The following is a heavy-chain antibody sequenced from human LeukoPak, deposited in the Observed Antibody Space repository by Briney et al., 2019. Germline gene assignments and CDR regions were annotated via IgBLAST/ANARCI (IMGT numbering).Heavy chain of an antibody. CDR2: IGTRSNPI. CDR1: GFSFSDFY. CDR3: AREARGSGRDFDY. Sequence: GGSLRLSCAASGFSFSDFYISWIRQAPGMGLEWISYIGTRSNPIYYADSVKGRFTISRDDAKNSLYLQMSSLRDEDTAVYFCAREARGSGRDFDYWAQGILVTVSS. J-gene: IGHJ4*02. D-gene: IGHD1-26*01. V-gene: IGHV3-11*01.